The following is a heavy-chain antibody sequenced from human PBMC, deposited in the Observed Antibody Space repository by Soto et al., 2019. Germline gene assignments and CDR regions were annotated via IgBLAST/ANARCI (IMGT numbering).Heavy chain of an antibody. V-gene: IGHV4-4*02. CDR2: IHPSGST. CDR3: GRVGDGTLSSGNWFDP. D-gene: IGHD3-10*01. Sequence: KPSETLSLTCAVSGGSITSHNWWSWVRQPPGKGLEWVGEIHPSGSTNYNPSLKTRVTILIDKSQSQFSLKLISVTAADTAVYFCGRVGDGTLSSGNWFDPWGQGIMVTVSS. CDR1: GGSITSHNW. J-gene: IGHJ5*02.